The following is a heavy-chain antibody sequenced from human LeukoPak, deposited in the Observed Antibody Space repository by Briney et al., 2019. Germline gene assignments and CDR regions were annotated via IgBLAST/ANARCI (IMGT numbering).Heavy chain of an antibody. D-gene: IGHD2-15*01. CDR3: VREYCSGGSCSDAFDI. V-gene: IGHV3-23*01. CDR2: IGGSGYST. CDR1: GFTFSTYG. Sequence: GGSLRLSCAASGFTFSTYGMTWVRQAPGKGLEWVSAIGGSGYSTYYADSVRGRFTISRDNAKNSLFLQMNSLRAEDTAVYYCVREYCSGGSCSDAFDIWGQGTMVTVSS. J-gene: IGHJ3*02.